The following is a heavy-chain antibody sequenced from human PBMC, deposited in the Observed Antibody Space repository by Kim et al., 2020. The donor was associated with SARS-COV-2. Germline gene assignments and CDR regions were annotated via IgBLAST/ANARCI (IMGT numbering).Heavy chain of an antibody. J-gene: IGHJ2*01. CDR3: ARDKLGSYWYFDL. Sequence: YVDSVKGQFTISRDNSKNTLYLQMNSLRADDTAVYYCARDKLGSYWYFDLWGRGTLVTVSS. V-gene: IGHV3-33*01. D-gene: IGHD7-27*01.